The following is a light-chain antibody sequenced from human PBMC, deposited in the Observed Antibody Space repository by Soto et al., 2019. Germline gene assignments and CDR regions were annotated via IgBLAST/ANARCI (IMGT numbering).Light chain of an antibody. V-gene: IGLV2-14*01. CDR3: TSYTNRYTYV. CDR2: NVY. Sequence: QSVLTQPASVSGSPGQSITISCTGTSSDVGGYDYVGWYQQHPGKAPKLMVYNVYNRPSGVSFRFSGSKSGNTASLTFSCLQTEDEADYYCTSYTNRYTYVFGTGTKVTV. J-gene: IGLJ1*01. CDR1: SSDVGGYDY.